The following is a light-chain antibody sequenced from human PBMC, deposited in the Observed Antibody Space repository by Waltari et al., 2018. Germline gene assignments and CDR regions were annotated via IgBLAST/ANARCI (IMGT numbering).Light chain of an antibody. CDR2: WAS. CDR3: QQYYRSRS. V-gene: IGKV4-1*01. J-gene: IGKJ1*01. Sequence: QGLLYLSTGKNYVAWYQQRQGQPPKLLISWASTRESGVPDRFSGSGSGTDFTLTINNLQPEDVAVYYCQQYYRSRSFGQGTKVEIK. CDR1: QGLLYLSTGKNY.